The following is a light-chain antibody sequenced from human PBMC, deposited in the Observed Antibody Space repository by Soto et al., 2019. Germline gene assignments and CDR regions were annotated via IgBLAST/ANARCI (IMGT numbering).Light chain of an antibody. CDR2: EVS. Sequence: QSALTQPASVSGSPGQSITISCTGTSSDVGGYNYVSWYQQHPGKAPKLMIYEVSNRPSGVPDRFSGSNSGTSASLAITGLQAEDEADYYCQSYDSALSALYVFGTGTKLTVL. J-gene: IGLJ1*01. CDR1: SSDVGGYNY. CDR3: QSYDSALSALYV. V-gene: IGLV2-14*01.